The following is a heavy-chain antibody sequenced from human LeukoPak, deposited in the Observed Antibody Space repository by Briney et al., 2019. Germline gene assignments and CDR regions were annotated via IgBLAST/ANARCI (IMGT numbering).Heavy chain of an antibody. CDR3: AASFLAPTNWFDP. D-gene: IGHD3-3*01. J-gene: IGHJ5*02. CDR2: IIPIFGTA. CDR1: GGTFSSYA. V-gene: IGHV1-69*06. Sequence: SVKVSCKASGGTFSSYAFSWVRQAPGQGLEWMGGIIPIFGTANYAQKFQGRVTITADKSTSTAYMELSSLRSEDTAVYYCAASFLAPTNWFDPWGQGTLVTVSS.